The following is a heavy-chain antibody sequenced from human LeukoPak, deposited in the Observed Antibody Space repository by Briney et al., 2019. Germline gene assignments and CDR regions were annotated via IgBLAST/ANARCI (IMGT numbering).Heavy chain of an antibody. D-gene: IGHD2-15*01. CDR1: GYTFTTYE. CDR3: ARGRVDCSGGSCYSLSQNWFDP. V-gene: IGHV1-8*01. Sequence: ASVKVSCKASGYTFTTYEIHWVRQAPGQGLEWMAWMNPYTGKAGYAQRFQGRVTTTTNISISTAYMELSRLRSDDTAVYYCARGRVDCSGGSCYSLSQNWFDPWGQGTLVTVSS. J-gene: IGHJ5*02. CDR2: MNPYTGKA.